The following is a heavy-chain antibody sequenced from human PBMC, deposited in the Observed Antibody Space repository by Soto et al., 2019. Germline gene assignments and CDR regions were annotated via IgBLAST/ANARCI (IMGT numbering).Heavy chain of an antibody. CDR3: AKGVGDETGLGYCSGGSCYSIDY. Sequence: EVQLLESGGGLVQPGGSLRLSCAASGFTFSSYAMSWVRQAPGKGLEWVSAISGSGGSTYYADSVKGRFTISRDNSKNTLYLQMNSLRAEDTAVYYCAKGVGDETGLGYCSGGSCYSIDYWGQGTLVTVSS. V-gene: IGHV3-23*01. CDR2: ISGSGGST. D-gene: IGHD2-15*01. J-gene: IGHJ4*02. CDR1: GFTFSSYA.